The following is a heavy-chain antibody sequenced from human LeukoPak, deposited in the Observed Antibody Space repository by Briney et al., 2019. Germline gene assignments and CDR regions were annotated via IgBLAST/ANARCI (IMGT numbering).Heavy chain of an antibody. Sequence: PSETLSLTCTVSGGAISSYYWSWIRQPPGKGLEWIGYIYYSGSTNYNPSLKSRVTISVDTSKNQFSLKLNSVTAADTAVYYCARDKGGGYSDYWGQGTLVTVSS. D-gene: IGHD3-16*01. CDR3: ARDKGGGYSDY. CDR2: IYYSGST. V-gene: IGHV4-59*01. CDR1: GGAISSYY. J-gene: IGHJ4*02.